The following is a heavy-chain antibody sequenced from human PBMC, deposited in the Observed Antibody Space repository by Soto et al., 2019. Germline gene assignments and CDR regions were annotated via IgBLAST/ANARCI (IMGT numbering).Heavy chain of an antibody. J-gene: IGHJ6*02. Sequence: ASVKVSCKASGYTFTSYGISWVRQAPGQGLEWMGWISAYNGNTNYAQKLQGRVTMTTDTSTSTAYMELRSLRSDDTAVYYCARAAMVTGYYYNSTDVWGQGTTVTVSS. CDR1: GYTFTSYG. V-gene: IGHV1-18*04. CDR3: ARAAMVTGYYYNSTDV. D-gene: IGHD5-18*01. CDR2: ISAYNGNT.